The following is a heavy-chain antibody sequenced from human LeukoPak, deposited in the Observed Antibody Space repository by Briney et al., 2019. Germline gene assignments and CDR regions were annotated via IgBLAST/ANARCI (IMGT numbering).Heavy chain of an antibody. D-gene: IGHD4-23*01. J-gene: IGHJ4*02. CDR1: GGSFSGYY. V-gene: IGHV4-34*01. CDR2: INHSGST. CDR3: ARGAASVVREYFDY. Sequence: SETLSVTCAVYGGSFSGYYWSWIRQPPGNGLEWIGEINHSGSTNYNPSLKSRVTISVDTSKNQFSLKLSSVTAADTAVYYCARGAASVVREYFDYWGQGTLVTVSS.